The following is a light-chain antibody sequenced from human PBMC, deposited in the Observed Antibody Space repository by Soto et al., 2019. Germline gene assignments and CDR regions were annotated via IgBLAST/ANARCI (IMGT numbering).Light chain of an antibody. V-gene: IGKV3-11*01. J-gene: IGKJ4*01. Sequence: EIVLTQSPATLSLSPVERATLSCMASQSVSSYLAWYQQKPGQAPRLLIYDASNRATGIPARFSGSGSGTDFTLTISSLQSEDFAVYYCQMYNNWLGTFGGGTKV. CDR1: QSVSSY. CDR2: DAS. CDR3: QMYNNWLGT.